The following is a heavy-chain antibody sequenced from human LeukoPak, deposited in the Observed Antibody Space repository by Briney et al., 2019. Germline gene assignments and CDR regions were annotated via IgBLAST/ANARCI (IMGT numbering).Heavy chain of an antibody. CDR2: ISSNGGST. D-gene: IGHD6-13*01. CDR3: VGYSSSPLDY. J-gene: IGHJ4*02. V-gene: IGHV3-64D*06. CDR1: GFTFSSYA. Sequence: GGSLRLSCSASGFTFSSYAMHWVRQAPGKGLEYVSAISSNGGSTYYADSVKGRFTISRDNSKNTLYLQMSSLRAEDPAVYYCVGYSSSPLDYWGQGTLVTVSS.